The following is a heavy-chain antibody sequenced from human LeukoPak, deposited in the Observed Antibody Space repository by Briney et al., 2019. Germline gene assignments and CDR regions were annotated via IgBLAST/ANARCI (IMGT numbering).Heavy chain of an antibody. CDR3: AKDRHERGFGESS. CDR2: ISGSGGST. CDR1: GLTFSSYA. J-gene: IGHJ4*02. Sequence: PGGSLRLSCAASGLTFSSYAMSWVRQAPGKGLEWVSAISGSGGSTYYADSVKGRFTISRDNSKNTLYLQMNSLRAEDTAVYYCAKDRHERGFGESSWGQGTLVTVSS. V-gene: IGHV3-23*01. D-gene: IGHD3-10*01.